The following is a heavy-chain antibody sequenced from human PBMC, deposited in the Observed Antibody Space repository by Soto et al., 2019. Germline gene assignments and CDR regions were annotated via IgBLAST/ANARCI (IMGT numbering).Heavy chain of an antibody. CDR3: AHRPPAAVGGGAFDM. Sequence: GSGPTLVNPTQTLTLTCSFSGFSLNTNGVGVGWIRQPPGKALEWLALIYWDDDKLYSPSLESRLTITKDTSEDQVVLTMTNMDPVDTATYFCAHRPPAAVGGGAFDMWGHGTMVTVSS. J-gene: IGHJ3*02. V-gene: IGHV2-5*02. D-gene: IGHD3-16*01. CDR1: GFSLNTNGVG. CDR2: IYWDDDK.